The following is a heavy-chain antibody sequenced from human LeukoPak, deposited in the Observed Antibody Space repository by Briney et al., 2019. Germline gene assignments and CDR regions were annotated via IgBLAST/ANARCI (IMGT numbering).Heavy chain of an antibody. D-gene: IGHD1-26*01. CDR1: GFTFSSYS. J-gene: IGHJ4*02. Sequence: GGSLRLSCAASGFTFSSYSMNWVRQAPGKGLEWASFISSSSSTIYYADSVKGRFTISRDNAKNSLYLQMNSLRAEDTAVYYCARDRGGSYSAIDYWGQGTLITVSS. V-gene: IGHV3-48*04. CDR2: ISSSSSTI. CDR3: ARDRGGSYSAIDY.